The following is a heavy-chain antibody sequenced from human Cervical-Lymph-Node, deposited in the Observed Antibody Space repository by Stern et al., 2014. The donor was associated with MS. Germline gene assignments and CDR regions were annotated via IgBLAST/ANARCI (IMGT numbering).Heavy chain of an antibody. CDR1: GFTFRSYG. CDR2: IWYDGSNK. D-gene: IGHD6-6*01. CDR3: ARGDSSSPLEY. V-gene: IGHV3-33*01. Sequence: VQLEESGGGVVQPGRSLRLSCAASGFTFRSYGMHWVRQTPGKGLEWVAVIWYDGSNKYYADSVKGRFTISRDNSENTLYLQMNSLRAEDTAVYYCARGDSSSPLEYWGQGTLVTVSS. J-gene: IGHJ4*02.